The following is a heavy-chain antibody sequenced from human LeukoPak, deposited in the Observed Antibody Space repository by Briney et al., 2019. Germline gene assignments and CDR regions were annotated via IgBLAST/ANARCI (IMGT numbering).Heavy chain of an antibody. D-gene: IGHD5-18*01. CDR2: ISGSGGST. V-gene: IGHV3-23*01. CDR1: GFTFSSYA. J-gene: IGHJ4*02. Sequence: PGGSLRLSCAASGFTFSSYAMSWVRQAPGKGLEWVSAISGSGGSTYYADSVKGRFTISRDNSKNTLYLQMNSLRAEDTAVYYCAGRRISGYSYGYQYYFDYWGQGTLVTVSS. CDR3: AGRRISGYSYGYQYYFDY.